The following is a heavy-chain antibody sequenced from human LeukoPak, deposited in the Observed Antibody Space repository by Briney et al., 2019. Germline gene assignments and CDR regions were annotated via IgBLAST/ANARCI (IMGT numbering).Heavy chain of an antibody. CDR3: ARAYYSASWFPH. CDR2: INHSGGT. CDR1: GVSLSGYY. V-gene: IGHV4-34*01. Sequence: SSETLSLTCAVSGVSLSGYYWGWIRQTPGKGLEWIGEINHSGGTNYNPSLKSRVTISADTSKNQFSLELRSVTAADTAVYYCARAYYSASWFPHWGQGALVTVSS. J-gene: IGHJ5*02. D-gene: IGHD3-10*01.